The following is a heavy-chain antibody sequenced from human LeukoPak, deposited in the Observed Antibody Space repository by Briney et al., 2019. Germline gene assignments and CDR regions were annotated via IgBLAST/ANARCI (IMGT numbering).Heavy chain of an antibody. J-gene: IGHJ4*02. CDR3: ARDITGSFDY. V-gene: IGHV4-59*12. D-gene: IGHD1-14*01. CDR2: NYYSGST. Sequence: SETLSLTCTVSGGSISSYYWSWIRQPPGKGLEWIGYNYYSGSTNYNPSLKSRVTISVDTSKNQFSLKLSSVTAADTAVYYCARDITGSFDYWGQGNLVTVSS. CDR1: GGSISSYY.